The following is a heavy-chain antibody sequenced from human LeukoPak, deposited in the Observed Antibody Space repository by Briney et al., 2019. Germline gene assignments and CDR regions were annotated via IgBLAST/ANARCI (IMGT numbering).Heavy chain of an antibody. CDR1: RFTFSSYG. CDR2: IRYDGSNK. Sequence: PGGSLRLSCAASRFTFSSYGMHWVRQAPGKGLEWVAFIRYDGSNKYYADSVKGRFTISRDNSKNTLYLQMNSLRAEDTAVYYCAKASLDDFYYYMDVWGKGTTVTISS. CDR3: AKASLDDFYYYMDV. J-gene: IGHJ6*03. D-gene: IGHD2-21*02. V-gene: IGHV3-30*02.